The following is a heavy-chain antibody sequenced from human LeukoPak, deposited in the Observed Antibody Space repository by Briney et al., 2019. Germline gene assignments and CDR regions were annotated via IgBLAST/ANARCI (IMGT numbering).Heavy chain of an antibody. CDR1: GGTFSSYA. V-gene: IGHV1-69*13. D-gene: IGHD6-6*01. J-gene: IGHJ4*02. CDR2: IIPIFGTA. CDR3: ARDQGIAARPELDY. Sequence: SVKVSCKASGGTFSSYAISWVRQAPGQGLEWMGGIIPIFGTANYAQKFQGRVTITVDESTSTAYMELSSLRSEDTAVYYCARDQGIAARPELDYWGQGTLVTVSS.